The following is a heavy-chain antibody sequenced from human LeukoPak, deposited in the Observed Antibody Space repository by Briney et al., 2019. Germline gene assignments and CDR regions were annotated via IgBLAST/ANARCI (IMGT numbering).Heavy chain of an antibody. CDR1: GYTFTGYY. V-gene: IGHV1-2*02. CDR3: ARDSTTVTSRTGWFDP. D-gene: IGHD4-17*01. CDR2: INPNSGGT. Sequence: GASVKVPCKASGYTFTGYYMHWVRQAPGQGLEWMGWINPNSGGTNYAQKFQGRVTMTRDTSISTAYMELSRLRSDDTAVYYCARDSTTVTSRTGWFDPWGQGTLVTVSS. J-gene: IGHJ5*02.